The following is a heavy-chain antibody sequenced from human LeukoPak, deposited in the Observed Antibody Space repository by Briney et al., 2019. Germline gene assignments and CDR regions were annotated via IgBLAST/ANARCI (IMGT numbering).Heavy chain of an antibody. CDR3: ACAGGRVRGANFDY. J-gene: IGHJ4*02. Sequence: SETLSLTCSVSSGSIDSYYWSWIRQPPGKGLEWIGEINHSGSTNYNPSLKSRVTISVDTSKNQFSLKLSSVTAADTAVYYCACAGGRVRGANFDYWGQGTLVTVSS. CDR2: INHSGST. D-gene: IGHD3-10*01. V-gene: IGHV4-34*01. CDR1: SGSIDSYY.